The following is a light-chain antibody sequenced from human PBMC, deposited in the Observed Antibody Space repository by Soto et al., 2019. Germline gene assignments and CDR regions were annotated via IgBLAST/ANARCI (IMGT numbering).Light chain of an antibody. CDR2: GAS. Sequence: EIVLTQSPGTLSLSPGERATLSCMASQSVSSSYLAWYQQKPGQAPRLLIYGASSRATGIPDRFSGSGCGTDFTLTISRLEPEDFAVYYCQQYGSSPPFTFGPGTKVDI. V-gene: IGKV3-20*01. CDR3: QQYGSSPPFT. J-gene: IGKJ3*01. CDR1: QSVSSSY.